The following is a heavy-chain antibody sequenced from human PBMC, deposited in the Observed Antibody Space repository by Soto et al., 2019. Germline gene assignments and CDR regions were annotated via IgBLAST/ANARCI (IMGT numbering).Heavy chain of an antibody. CDR3: ARDLEWELQEGGHGY. V-gene: IGHV1-18*01. J-gene: IGHJ4*02. D-gene: IGHD1-26*01. Sequence: QVQLVQSGAEVKKPGASVKVSCKASGYTFTSYGISWVRQAPGQGLEWMGWISAYNGNTNYAQKLQGRVTMTTDTSTSTVYMELRSLKSDDTAVYYCARDLEWELQEGGHGYWGQGSLVTVSS. CDR1: GYTFTSYG. CDR2: ISAYNGNT.